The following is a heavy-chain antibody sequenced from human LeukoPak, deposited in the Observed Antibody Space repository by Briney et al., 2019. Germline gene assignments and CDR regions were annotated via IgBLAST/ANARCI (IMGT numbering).Heavy chain of an antibody. V-gene: IGHV3-21*04. CDR1: GFTSSSYS. Sequence: GGSLRLSCAASGFTSSSYSMNWVRQAPGKGLEWVSSISSSSSYIYYADSVKGRFTISRDNAKNSLYLQMNSLRAEDTAVYYCAKSGLNRFDYWGQGTLVTVSS. CDR3: AKSGLNRFDY. D-gene: IGHD2-15*01. CDR2: ISSSSSYI. J-gene: IGHJ4*02.